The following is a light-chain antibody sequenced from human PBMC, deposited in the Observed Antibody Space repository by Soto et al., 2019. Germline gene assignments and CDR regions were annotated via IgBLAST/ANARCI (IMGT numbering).Light chain of an antibody. CDR2: AYN. CDR1: SSNIGAGYD. Sequence: QSVLTQPPSVSGAPGQRVTISCTGTSSNIGAGYDVHWYQQLPGTAPRLLIQAYNTRPSRVPDRFSGSKSGASASLDITGLQTDDEADYYCQSYDTSLSGYVFGFGTKLTVL. CDR3: QSYDTSLSGYV. J-gene: IGLJ1*01. V-gene: IGLV1-40*01.